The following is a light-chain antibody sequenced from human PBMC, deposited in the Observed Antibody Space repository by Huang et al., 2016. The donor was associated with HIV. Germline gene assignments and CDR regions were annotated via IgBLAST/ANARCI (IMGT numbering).Light chain of an antibody. CDR2: EVC. V-gene: IGKV2-29*02. CDR3: MQGIHLSSP. J-gene: IGKJ4*01. Sequence: NQTPLSLSVTPGQPASISCKSSQSLRHSDGKTYLYWYVQKEGHSPQLLMYEVCNRYSGVPDRFSGSGSGTSFTLKISRVEAEDVGIYYCMQGIHLSSPFGGGTKIEI. CDR1: QSLRHSDGKTY.